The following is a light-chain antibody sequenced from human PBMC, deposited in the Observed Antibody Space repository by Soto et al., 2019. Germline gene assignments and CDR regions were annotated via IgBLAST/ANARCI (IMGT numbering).Light chain of an antibody. Sequence: DIQMTQSPSSLSASVGDRVTITCQASQDITNSLNWYQQKPGKAPRLLLYDASSLEPGVPSRFSGSGSGTDFTFTISSLQPEDIATYYCQHYDHLPITFGQGTRLEIK. J-gene: IGKJ5*01. CDR1: QDITNS. CDR2: DAS. V-gene: IGKV1-33*01. CDR3: QHYDHLPIT.